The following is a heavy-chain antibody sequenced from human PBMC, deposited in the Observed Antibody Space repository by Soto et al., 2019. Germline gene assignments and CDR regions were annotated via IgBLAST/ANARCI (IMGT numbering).Heavy chain of an antibody. D-gene: IGHD3-10*01. CDR1: GGTCSSYA. CDR3: ARDQKKRITMVRGGTLNRYYYYYYGMDV. V-gene: IGHV1-69*13. J-gene: IGHJ6*02. CDR2: IIPIFGTA. Sequence: SVKVSCKASGGTCSSYAISWVQQAPGQGLEWMGGIIPIFGTANYAQKFQGRVTITADESTSTAYMELSSLRSEDTAVYYCARDQKKRITMVRGGTLNRYYYYYYGMDVWGQGTTVTVSS.